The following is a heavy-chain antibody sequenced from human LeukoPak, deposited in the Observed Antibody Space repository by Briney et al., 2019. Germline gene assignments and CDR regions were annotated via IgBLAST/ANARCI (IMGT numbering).Heavy chain of an antibody. CDR2: IYYSGST. J-gene: IGHJ3*02. D-gene: IGHD3-22*01. CDR1: GGSFSGYY. CDR3: ARDRGEITMIVVNLGAFDI. V-gene: IGHV4-34*01. Sequence: SETLSHTCAVYGGSFSGYYWSWIRQPPGKGLEWIGSIYYSGSTYYNPSLKSRVTISVDTSKNQFSLKLSSVTAADTAVYYCARDRGEITMIVVNLGAFDIWGQGTMVTVSS.